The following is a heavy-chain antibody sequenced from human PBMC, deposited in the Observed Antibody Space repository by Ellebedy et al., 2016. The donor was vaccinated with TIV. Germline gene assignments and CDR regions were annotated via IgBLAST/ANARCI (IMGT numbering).Heavy chain of an antibody. CDR2: SSYDGSNR. V-gene: IGHV3-30*03. J-gene: IGHJ5*02. CDR3: ARRGAVVIGTPWFDP. D-gene: IGHD4-23*01. CDR1: GFTFSHYG. Sequence: GESLKISXAASGFTFSHYGMHWVRQAPGKGLEWVAVSSYDGSNRYADSVKGRFTISRDNSKNTLYLQMNSLRVEDTAVYYCARRGAVVIGTPWFDPWGQGILVTASS.